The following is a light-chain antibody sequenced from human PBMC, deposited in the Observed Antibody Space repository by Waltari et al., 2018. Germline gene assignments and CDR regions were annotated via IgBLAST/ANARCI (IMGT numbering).Light chain of an antibody. J-gene: IGLJ2*01. Sequence: QSVLTQPPSASETPGQRVTISCSGSSSNIGSNYIYWYQQLPGTAPKLLINRNDQRPSGVPDRFSGSKSGTSASLAISGLRSEDEAEYYCAAWDDNLSGVVFGGGTKLTVL. CDR3: AAWDDNLSGVV. V-gene: IGLV1-47*01. CDR2: RND. CDR1: SSNIGSNY.